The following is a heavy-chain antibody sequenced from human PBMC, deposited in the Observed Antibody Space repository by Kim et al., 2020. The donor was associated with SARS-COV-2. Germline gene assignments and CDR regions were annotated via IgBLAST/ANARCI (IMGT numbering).Heavy chain of an antibody. CDR3: AKEGPSDDYGDCHFDY. CDR2: ISGSGGST. D-gene: IGHD4-17*01. J-gene: IGHJ4*02. V-gene: IGHV3-23*01. CDR1: GFTFSSYA. Sequence: GGSLRLSCAASGFTFSSYAMSWVRQAPGKGLEWVSAISGSGGSTYYSDSVKGRFTISRDNSKNTLYLQMNSLRAEDTAVYYCAKEGPSDDYGDCHFDYWGQGTLVTVSS.